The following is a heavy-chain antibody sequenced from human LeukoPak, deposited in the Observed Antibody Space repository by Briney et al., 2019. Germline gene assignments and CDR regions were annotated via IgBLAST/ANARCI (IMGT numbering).Heavy chain of an antibody. CDR3: AKMANYYGSGSLYYGMDV. J-gene: IGHJ6*02. D-gene: IGHD3-10*01. CDR2: ISGSGGST. Sequence: GGSLRLSCAAPGFTFSSYAMSWVRQAPGKGLEWVSVISGSGGSTDYADSVKGRFTTSRDNSKNTLYLQMNSLRAEDTAVYYCAKMANYYGSGSLYYGMDVWGQGTTVTVSS. V-gene: IGHV3-23*01. CDR1: GFTFSSYA.